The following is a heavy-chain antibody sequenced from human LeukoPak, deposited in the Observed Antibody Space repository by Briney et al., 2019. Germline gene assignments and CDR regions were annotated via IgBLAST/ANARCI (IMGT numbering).Heavy chain of an antibody. Sequence: GGSLRLSCAASGFTFSSYWMSWVRQAPGKGLEWVANIKQDGSEKYYVDSVKGRFTISRDNAKNSLYLQMNSLRAEDTALYYCAREGGSGWYSGWFDPWGQGTLVTVSS. D-gene: IGHD6-19*01. CDR3: AREGGSGWYSGWFDP. V-gene: IGHV3-7*01. J-gene: IGHJ5*02. CDR1: GFTFSSYW. CDR2: IKQDGSEK.